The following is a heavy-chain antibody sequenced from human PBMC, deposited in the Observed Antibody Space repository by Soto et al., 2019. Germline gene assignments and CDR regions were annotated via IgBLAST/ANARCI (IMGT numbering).Heavy chain of an antibody. Sequence: SGPTLVNPTQTLTLTCTFSGFSLTTSGVGVGWIRQPPGKALEWLALIYWDDDKRYSPSLKSRLTITKDTSKNQVVLTLTNMDPVDTATYYCARHFVSSNWSPVDYWGQGTLVTVSS. J-gene: IGHJ4*02. CDR3: ARHFVSSNWSPVDY. CDR2: IYWDDDK. CDR1: GFSLTTSGVG. V-gene: IGHV2-5*02. D-gene: IGHD6-13*01.